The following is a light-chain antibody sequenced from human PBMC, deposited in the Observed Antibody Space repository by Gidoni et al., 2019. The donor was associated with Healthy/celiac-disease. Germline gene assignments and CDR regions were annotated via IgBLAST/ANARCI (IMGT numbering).Light chain of an antibody. J-gene: IGKJ2*03. Sequence: DIQMTQSPSSLSASVGDRVTITCRASQSISSYLNWHQQKPGKAPEHLIFAASSLQRGVPSRFSGSRSGADFTLTISSLQPEDFATYYYRQRYSTPRSFGQGTKLEIK. CDR3: RQRYSTPRS. CDR2: AAS. V-gene: IGKV1-39*01. CDR1: QSISSY.